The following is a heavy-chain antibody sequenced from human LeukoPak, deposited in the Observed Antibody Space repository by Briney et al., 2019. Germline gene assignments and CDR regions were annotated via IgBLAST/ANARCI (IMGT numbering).Heavy chain of an antibody. Sequence: PSETLSLTCTVSDGSISNDYWNWIRQPARRGLQWIGRIYTSGTTNYNPSLKTRVTISLDKSKNQFSLKLSSVTAADTAVYYCARSLKMTYSWLDPWGQGAQVTVSS. J-gene: IGHJ5*02. CDR3: ARSLKMTYSWLDP. CDR1: DGSISNDY. V-gene: IGHV4-4*07. D-gene: IGHD4-11*01. CDR2: IYTSGTT.